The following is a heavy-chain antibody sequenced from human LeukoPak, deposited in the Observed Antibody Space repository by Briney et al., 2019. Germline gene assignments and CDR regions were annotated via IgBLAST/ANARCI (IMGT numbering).Heavy chain of an antibody. V-gene: IGHV4-4*02. J-gene: IGHJ4*02. CDR1: GCSISSSHR. CDR2: IYHSGST. CDR3: ARGTGYSSGYPDY. Sequence: SETLPLTCAVSGCSISSSHRWRWVRQPPGKGLEWIGEIYHSGSTNYSPSLKSRVTLSVDKSKNQFSLKLSSVTAADTAVYYCARGTGYSSGYPDYWGQGTLVTVSS. D-gene: IGHD6-19*01.